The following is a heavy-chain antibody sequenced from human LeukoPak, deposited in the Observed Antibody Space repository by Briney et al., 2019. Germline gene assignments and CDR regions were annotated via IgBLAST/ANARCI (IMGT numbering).Heavy chain of an antibody. CDR1: GFTFSSYS. J-gene: IGHJ4*02. V-gene: IGHV3-48*04. Sequence: PGGSLRLSCAASGFTFSSYSMNWVRQAPGKGLEWVSFISSSSSTIYYADSVKGRFTISRDNAKNSLYLQMNSVRAEDTAVYYCARDRGGSYSAIDYWGQGTLVTVSS. CDR3: ARDRGGSYSAIDY. D-gene: IGHD1-26*01. CDR2: ISSSSSTI.